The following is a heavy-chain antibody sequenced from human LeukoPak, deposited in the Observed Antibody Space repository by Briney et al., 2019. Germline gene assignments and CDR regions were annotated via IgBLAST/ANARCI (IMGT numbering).Heavy chain of an antibody. CDR1: GFTINNKY. J-gene: IGHJ5*02. D-gene: IGHD4-17*01. CDR3: ARGPMTTVVTHFDP. V-gene: IGHV3-53*01. Sequence: GGSLRLSCAASGFTINNKYMTWVRQPPGKGLEWVSILYSGGSTYYADSVKGRFTISRDNSENTLHLQVSSLRGEDTAVYYCARGPMTTVVTHFDPWGQGTLVTVSS. CDR2: LYSGGST.